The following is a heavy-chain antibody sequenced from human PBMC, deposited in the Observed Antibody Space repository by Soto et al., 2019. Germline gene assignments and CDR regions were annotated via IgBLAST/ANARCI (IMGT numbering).Heavy chain of an antibody. CDR3: AKTPSGPGDTEYYFDY. CDR2: ISGSGGST. Sequence: PGGSLRLSCAASGFTFSSYAMSWVRQAPGKGLEWVSAISGSGGSTYYADSVKGRFTISRDNSKNTLYLQMNSLRAEDTAVYYCAKTPSGPGDTEYYFDYWGQGTLVTVSS. CDR1: GFTFSSYA. D-gene: IGHD5-18*01. V-gene: IGHV3-23*01. J-gene: IGHJ4*02.